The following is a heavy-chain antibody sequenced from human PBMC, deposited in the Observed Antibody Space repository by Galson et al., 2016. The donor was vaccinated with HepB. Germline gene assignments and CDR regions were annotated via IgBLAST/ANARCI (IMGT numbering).Heavy chain of an antibody. CDR1: GYSFTGYF. CDR2: IKPHSGGT. D-gene: IGHD4-17*01. J-gene: IGHJ6*02. Sequence: SVKVSCKASGYSFTGYFIHWVRQAPGQGLEWMGLIKPHSGGTKYAQKFQGRVTLTRDTSTSTVYMELTSLRSDDTAVYFCAREFNRHTVTTFYYYGMDVWGPGTTVTVSS. CDR3: AREFNRHTVTTFYYYGMDV. V-gene: IGHV1-2*02.